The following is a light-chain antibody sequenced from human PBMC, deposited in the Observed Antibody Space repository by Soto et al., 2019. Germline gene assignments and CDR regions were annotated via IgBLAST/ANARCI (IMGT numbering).Light chain of an antibody. Sequence: QAVVTQEPSLTVSPGGTVTLTCASSTGAVTSGYYPNWFQQRPRQPPRALIYSTTYKHPWTPARFSGSLVGDKAALTLSGAQPEDEAEYYCLLFYGDGVVFGGGTKLTVL. CDR1: TGAVTSGYY. J-gene: IGLJ2*01. V-gene: IGLV7-43*01. CDR3: LLFYGDGVV. CDR2: STT.